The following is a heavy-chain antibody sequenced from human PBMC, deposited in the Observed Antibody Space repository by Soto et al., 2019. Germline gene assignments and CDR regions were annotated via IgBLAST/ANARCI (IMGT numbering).Heavy chain of an antibody. CDR3: ARITDRHLDY. D-gene: IGHD1-20*01. J-gene: IGHJ4*02. V-gene: IGHV4-39*01. CDR2: IDYSGTA. CDR1: SGSISVTNVF. Sequence: PSETLSLTCTVSSGSISVTNVFWGWVRQPPGKGLEWIGNIDYSGTAYFSPSLATRVTFHVDTSKNQFSLTLYSVTAADTAVYYCARITDRHLDYWGQGILVTVS.